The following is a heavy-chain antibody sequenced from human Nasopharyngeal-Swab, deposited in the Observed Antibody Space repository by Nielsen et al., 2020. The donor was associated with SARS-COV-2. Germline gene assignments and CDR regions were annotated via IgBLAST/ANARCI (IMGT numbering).Heavy chain of an antibody. CDR3: AARGWVGYYYGMDV. Sequence: SVKVSCKASGFPFTTSAMQWVRQARGQRLELIGWIVVGSGYTNYAQKFQERVTISRDMSTSTAYMELSSLRTEDTAVYYCAARGWVGYYYGMDVWGQGTTVTVSS. J-gene: IGHJ6*02. CDR1: GFPFTTSA. CDR2: IVVGSGYT. D-gene: IGHD1-26*01. V-gene: IGHV1-58*02.